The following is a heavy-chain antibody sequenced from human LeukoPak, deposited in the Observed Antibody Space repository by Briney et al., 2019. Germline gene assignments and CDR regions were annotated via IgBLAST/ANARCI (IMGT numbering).Heavy chain of an antibody. D-gene: IGHD3-22*01. CDR1: GGSISSGGYS. CDR3: ARGDSSGYYYFDY. V-gene: IGHV4-30-2*01. CDR2: IYHSGST. Sequence: PSETLSLTCAVSGGSISSGGYSWSWIRQPPGKGLEWIGYIYHSGSTYYNPSLKSRVTISVDRSKNQFSLKLSSVTAADTAVYYCARGDSSGYYYFDYGGKETLVTVP. J-gene: IGHJ4*02.